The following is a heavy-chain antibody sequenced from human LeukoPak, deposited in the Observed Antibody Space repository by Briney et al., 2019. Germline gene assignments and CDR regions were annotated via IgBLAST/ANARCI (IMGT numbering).Heavy chain of an antibody. D-gene: IGHD5-12*01. Sequence: PSGTLSLTCAVSGGSIGINNWWSWVRQSPGKGLEWIGEIYYNGNTNYNSSLKSRVTISVDRSKSQFSLKLSSVTAADTAVYYCARVSGYDWESFYDYWGQGTLVTVSS. J-gene: IGHJ4*02. CDR2: IYYNGNT. V-gene: IGHV4-4*02. CDR1: GGSIGINNW. CDR3: ARVSGYDWESFYDY.